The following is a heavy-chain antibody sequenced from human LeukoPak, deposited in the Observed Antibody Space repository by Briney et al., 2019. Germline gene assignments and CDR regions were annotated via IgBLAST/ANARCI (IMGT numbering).Heavy chain of an antibody. D-gene: IGHD3-3*01. CDR2: IYTSGST. Sequence: MASETLSLTCTVSGGSISSYYWSWIRQPPGKGLEWIGYIYTSGSTNYNPSLKSRVTISVDTSKNQFSLKLSSVTAADTAVYYCARLYYDFWSGYYPNPYYYYYYMDVWGKGTTVTVSS. J-gene: IGHJ6*03. CDR3: ARLYYDFWSGYYPNPYYYYYYMDV. V-gene: IGHV4-4*09. CDR1: GGSISSYY.